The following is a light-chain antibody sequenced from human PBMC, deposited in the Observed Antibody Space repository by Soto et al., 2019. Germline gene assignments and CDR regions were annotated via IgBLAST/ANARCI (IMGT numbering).Light chain of an antibody. CDR2: KAS. CDR1: QGISSS. CDR3: QQYDSYRT. Sequence: DIQLTPSPSFLSAFVGDRGTITFRASQGISSSLAWYQQKPGEATKLLIYKASSLESGVPPRFSGSGSGTEFTLTISSLQSDDFATYFCQQYDSYRTFGQGTKVDI. J-gene: IGKJ1*01. V-gene: IGKV1-5*03.